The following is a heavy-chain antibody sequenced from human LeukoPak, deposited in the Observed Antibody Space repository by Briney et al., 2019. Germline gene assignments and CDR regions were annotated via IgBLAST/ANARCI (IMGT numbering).Heavy chain of an antibody. CDR2: IFPSGGEI. J-gene: IGHJ4*02. D-gene: IGHD2-8*02. V-gene: IGHV3-23*01. CDR3: ATYRQVLLPFES. CDR1: GFTFSNFW. Sequence: GGSLRLSCAASGFTFSNFWMSWVRQAPGKGLEWVSSIFPSGGEIHYADSVRGRFTISRDNSKSTLSLQMNSLRAEDTAIYYCATYRQVLLPFESWGQGTLVTVSS.